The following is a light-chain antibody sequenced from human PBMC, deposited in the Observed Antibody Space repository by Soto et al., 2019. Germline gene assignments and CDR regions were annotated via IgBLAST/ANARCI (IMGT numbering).Light chain of an antibody. Sequence: QSALTQPASVSGSPGQSITISCTGTSSDVGSHNLVSWYQQHPGQAPKLMIYEVSKRPFGVSARFSASKSGNTASLTISALQPEDDADYYCCSYGGSRAVFGAGTQLTVL. V-gene: IGLV2-23*02. J-gene: IGLJ7*01. CDR1: SSDVGSHNL. CDR3: CSYGGSRAV. CDR2: EVS.